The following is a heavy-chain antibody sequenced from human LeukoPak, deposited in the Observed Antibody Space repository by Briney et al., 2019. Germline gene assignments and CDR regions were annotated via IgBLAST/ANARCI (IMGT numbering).Heavy chain of an antibody. CDR3: ARDPDDYVWGSYLPPGSFDI. Sequence: SQTLSLTCTGSGGSISSGSYYWSWIRQPAGKGREWIGRIYTSGSTNYNPSLKSRVTISVDTSKNQFSLKLSSVTAADTAVYYCARDPDDYVWGSYLPPGSFDIWGQGTMVTVSS. D-gene: IGHD3-16*02. V-gene: IGHV4-61*02. CDR1: GGSISSGSYY. J-gene: IGHJ3*02. CDR2: IYTSGST.